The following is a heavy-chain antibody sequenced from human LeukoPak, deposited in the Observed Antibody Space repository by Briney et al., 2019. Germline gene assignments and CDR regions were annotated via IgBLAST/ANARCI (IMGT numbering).Heavy chain of an antibody. J-gene: IGHJ4*02. CDR3: ARKGYSYGGFDY. CDR2: IKQDGSEK. D-gene: IGHD5-18*01. Sequence: GGSLKLSCAASGFTFSNYGMSWVRQAPGKGLEWVANIKQDGSEKYYVDSVKGRFTISRDNAKNSLYLQMNSLRAEDTAVYYCARKGYSYGGFDYWGQGTLVTVSS. CDR1: GFTFSNYG. V-gene: IGHV3-7*05.